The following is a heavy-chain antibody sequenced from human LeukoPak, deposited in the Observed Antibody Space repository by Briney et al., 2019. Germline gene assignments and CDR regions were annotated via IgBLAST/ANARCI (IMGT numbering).Heavy chain of an antibody. CDR1: GLAFSNFW. CDR2: IKPDGSED. D-gene: IGHD5-24*01. Sequence: GGSLRLSCATSGLAFSNFWMYWVRQAPGKGLEWVASIKPDGSEDFYADSVKGRFNISRDKAKNSLFLRMTNLKAEDTAVYYCAVERRFKIFDYWGQGTLVTVSS. CDR3: AVERRFKIFDY. J-gene: IGHJ4*02. V-gene: IGHV3-7*01.